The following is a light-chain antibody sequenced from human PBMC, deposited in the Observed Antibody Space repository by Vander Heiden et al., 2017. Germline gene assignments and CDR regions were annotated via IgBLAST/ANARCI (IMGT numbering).Light chain of an antibody. J-gene: IGKJ1*01. CDR1: QSLLYRDGNNY. CDR3: MQPLQTPRT. CDR2: LGS. Sequence: VLTQSPLFLPFPPGESASISCRSSQSLLYRDGNNYLDWYLQKPGQSPQLLIYLGSTRASGVPERFTGSGSGTDFALKITRVEAEDVGIYYCMQPLQTPRTFGQGTKVEI. V-gene: IGKV2-28*01.